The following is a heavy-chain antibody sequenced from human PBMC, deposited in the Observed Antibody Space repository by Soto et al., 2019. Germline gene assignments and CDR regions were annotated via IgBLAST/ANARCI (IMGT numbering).Heavy chain of an antibody. CDR2: ISGSADST. J-gene: IGHJ4*02. Sequence: DVQLLESGGNLVQPGGSLRLSCGASGFTFSNYIMSWVRQAPGKGLEWVSTISGSADSTYYADSVKGRFTISRDNSKNTVYLQMNSLRAEDTAVYYCAKGGLGYCSSTSCLFHFDYWGQGTLVTVSS. V-gene: IGHV3-23*01. CDR3: AKGGLGYCSSTSCLFHFDY. D-gene: IGHD2-2*01. CDR1: GFTFSNYI.